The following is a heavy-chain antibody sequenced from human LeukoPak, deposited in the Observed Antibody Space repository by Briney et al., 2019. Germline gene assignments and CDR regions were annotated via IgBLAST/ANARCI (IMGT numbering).Heavy chain of an antibody. Sequence: GGSLRLSCTASGFTVSTHYMAWVRQPPGKGLECVSIIYSGGTYYADSVKGRFTISRDNSKNTLHLQMNSLRAEDTAVYYCAKDYSYYGFDYWGQGTLVTVSS. CDR2: IYSGGT. D-gene: IGHD4-11*01. CDR1: GFTVSTHY. CDR3: AKDYSYYGFDY. V-gene: IGHV3-66*01. J-gene: IGHJ4*02.